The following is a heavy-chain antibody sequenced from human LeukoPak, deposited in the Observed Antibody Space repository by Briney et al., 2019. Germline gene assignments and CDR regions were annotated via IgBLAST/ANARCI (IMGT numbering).Heavy chain of an antibody. CDR2: IRYDGSNK. V-gene: IGHV3-33*06. D-gene: IGHD1-26*01. CDR1: GFTFSSYA. CDR3: AKRGSLWDLDY. J-gene: IGHJ4*02. Sequence: PGTSLRLSCVASGFTFSSYAMHWVRQAPGKGLEWVAVIRYDGSNKKYADSVKGRFTISRVNSKNTLYLQMNSLSPEDTAVYYCAKRGSLWDLDYWGQGTLVTVSS.